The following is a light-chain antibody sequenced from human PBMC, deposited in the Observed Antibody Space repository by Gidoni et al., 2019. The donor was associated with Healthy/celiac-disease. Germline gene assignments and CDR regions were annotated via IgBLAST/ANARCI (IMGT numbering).Light chain of an antibody. V-gene: IGKV3-15*01. J-gene: IGKJ4*01. CDR1: QSVSSN. CDR3: QQYNNWPPLT. Sequence: EIVTTQSPPTLSVSPGERATLSCRASQSVSSNLAWYQQKPGQAPRLLIYGASTRATGIPARFSGSGSGTEFTLTISSLQSEDFAVYYCQQYNNWPPLTFGGGTKVKIK. CDR2: GAS.